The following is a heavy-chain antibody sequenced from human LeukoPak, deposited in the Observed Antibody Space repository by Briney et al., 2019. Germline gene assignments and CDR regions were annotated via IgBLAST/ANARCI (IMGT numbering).Heavy chain of an antibody. Sequence: ASVKVSCKASGYTFTSYAMHWVRQAPGQRLEWMGWINAGNGNTKYSQKFQGRVTITRDTSASTAYMELSSLRSEDTAVYYCARSRGYSYGNDYRGQGTLVTVSS. CDR1: GYTFTSYA. V-gene: IGHV1-3*01. D-gene: IGHD5-18*01. J-gene: IGHJ4*02. CDR2: INAGNGNT. CDR3: ARSRGYSYGNDY.